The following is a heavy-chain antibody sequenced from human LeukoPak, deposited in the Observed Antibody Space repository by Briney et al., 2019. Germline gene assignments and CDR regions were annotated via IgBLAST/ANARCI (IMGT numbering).Heavy chain of an antibody. CDR1: GYTFTSYA. D-gene: IGHD5-24*01. Sequence: ASVKVSCKASGYTFTSYAMNWVRQAPGQGLEWMGWIIPIFGTANYAQKFQGRVTITADESTSTAYMELSSLRSEDTAVYYCARDKRGGMATIRIFDYWGQGTLVTVSS. CDR2: IIPIFGTA. J-gene: IGHJ4*02. CDR3: ARDKRGGMATIRIFDY. V-gene: IGHV1-69*13.